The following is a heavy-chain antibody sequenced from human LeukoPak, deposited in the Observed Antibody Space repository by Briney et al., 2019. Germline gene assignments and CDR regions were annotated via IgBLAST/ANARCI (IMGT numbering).Heavy chain of an antibody. V-gene: IGHV4-31*03. D-gene: IGHD2-2*01. J-gene: IGHJ3*02. Sequence: SQTLSLTCTVSGGSISSGGYYWSWIRQHPGKGLEWIGYIYYSGSTYYNPSLKSRVTISVDTSKNQFSLKLSSVTAADTAVYYCAGGMGSTSYHPPDRALDIWGQGTMVTVSS. CDR3: AGGMGSTSYHPPDRALDI. CDR1: GGSISSGGYY. CDR2: IYYSGST.